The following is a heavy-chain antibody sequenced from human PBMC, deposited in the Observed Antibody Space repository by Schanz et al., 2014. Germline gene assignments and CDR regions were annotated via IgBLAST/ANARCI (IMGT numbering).Heavy chain of an antibody. CDR1: GYTLSAYS. J-gene: IGHJ4*02. V-gene: IGHV1-46*01. CDR2: VNPSVRGT. D-gene: IGHD3-10*01. Sequence: QVQLVQSGTQVKKPGASVKVSCKASGYTLSAYSLHWVRQAPGQGLEWMGIVNPSVRGTHFAREFQDKVTITADTSTTTAYMELSSLTSEDTAVHYCARGRGFYDYWGQGTLXTVSS. CDR3: ARGRGFYDY.